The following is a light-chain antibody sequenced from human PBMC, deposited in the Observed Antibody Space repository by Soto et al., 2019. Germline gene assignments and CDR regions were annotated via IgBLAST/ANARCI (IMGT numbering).Light chain of an antibody. CDR1: KSVSNN. CDR2: GAS. V-gene: IGKV3-15*01. J-gene: IGKJ4*01. CDR3: QQYHNWPPLT. Sequence: IVMTQSPATLSVSPGERAILSCRASKSVSNNLAWYQQKPGQAPRLLFYGASTRATGVPARFSGSGSGTEFTLSISSLQSEDFAIYYCQQYHNWPPLTFGGGTKVEIK.